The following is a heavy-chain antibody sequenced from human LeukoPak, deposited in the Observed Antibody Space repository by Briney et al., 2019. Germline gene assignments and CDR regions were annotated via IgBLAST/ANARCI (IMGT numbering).Heavy chain of an antibody. V-gene: IGHV1-2*02. CDR2: INPNSGGT. D-gene: IGHD4-11*01. CDR1: GDTFTGYY. J-gene: IGHJ4*02. Sequence: ASVSVSCKASGDTFTGYYMHWVRQAPGQGLEWMGWINPNSGGTNYAQKFQGRVTMTRDTSISTAYMELSRLRSDDTAVYYCASLHTPKYYFDYWGQGTLVTVSS. CDR3: ASLHTPKYYFDY.